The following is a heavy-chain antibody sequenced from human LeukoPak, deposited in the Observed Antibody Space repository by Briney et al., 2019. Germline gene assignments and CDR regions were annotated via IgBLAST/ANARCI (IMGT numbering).Heavy chain of an antibody. CDR2: VNQGGSET. CDR3: ARYDSGGRAIDY. CDR1: GFALSGYW. Sequence: PGGSLRLSCAASGFALSGYWMNWVRQAPGKGLEWVASVNQGGSETYYVDSMKGRFTISRDNAENSLYLQMNSLRAEDTAVYYCARYDSGGRAIDYWGQGTLVTVSS. D-gene: IGHD3-22*01. V-gene: IGHV3-7*01. J-gene: IGHJ4*02.